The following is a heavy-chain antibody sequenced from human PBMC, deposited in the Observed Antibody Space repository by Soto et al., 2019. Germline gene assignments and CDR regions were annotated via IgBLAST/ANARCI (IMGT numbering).Heavy chain of an antibody. CDR2: ISYDGSNK. V-gene: IGHV3-30-3*01. CDR1: GFTFSSYA. Sequence: GGSLRLSCAASGFTFSSYAMHWVRQAPGKGLEWVAVISYDGSNKYYADSVKGRFTISRDNSKNTLYLQMNSLRAEDTAVYYCARGRGYSYGRTNYYGMDVWGQGTTVTVSS. CDR3: ARGRGYSYGRTNYYGMDV. D-gene: IGHD5-18*01. J-gene: IGHJ6*02.